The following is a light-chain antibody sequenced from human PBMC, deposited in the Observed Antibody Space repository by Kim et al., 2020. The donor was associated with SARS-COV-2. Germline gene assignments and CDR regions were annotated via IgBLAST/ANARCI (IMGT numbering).Light chain of an antibody. CDR2: YVS. V-gene: IGLV2-14*04. CDR1: SSDVGGYNY. Sequence: QSITISCTGTSSDVGGYNYVSWYQQHPGKAPKLMIYYVSKRPSGVSNRFSGSKSGNTASLTISGLQAEDEADYYCSSYTSSSTLYVFGTGTKVTVL. J-gene: IGLJ1*01. CDR3: SSYTSSSTLYV.